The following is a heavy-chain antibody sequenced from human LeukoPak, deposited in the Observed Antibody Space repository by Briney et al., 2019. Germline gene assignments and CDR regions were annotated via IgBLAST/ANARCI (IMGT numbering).Heavy chain of an antibody. Sequence: PSETLSLTCTVSGGSVGSGSYYWSWIRQSPGQGLEWIGNVYYSGSAYYNPSLKSRVTMSVDTSKNQFSLKLSSVTAADTAVYYCARSSLAAPPDYWGQGTLVTVSS. D-gene: IGHD6-6*01. J-gene: IGHJ4*02. V-gene: IGHV4-39*07. CDR3: ARSSLAAPPDY. CDR1: GGSVGSGSYY. CDR2: VYYSGSA.